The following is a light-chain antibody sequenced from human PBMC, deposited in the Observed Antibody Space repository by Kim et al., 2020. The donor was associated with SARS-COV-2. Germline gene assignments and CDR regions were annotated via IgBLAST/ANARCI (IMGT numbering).Light chain of an antibody. V-gene: IGLV2-14*03. Sequence: QSALTQPASVSGSPGQSITISCTGTGSHVGHYNYVSWYQQHPGKAPKIMIYDVSNRPLAASDRFSGSKSDKTASLTISGLQAVYEADYYFSSYTSNRTYFLGTGTKV. J-gene: IGLJ1*01. CDR3: SSYTSNRTYF. CDR2: DVS. CDR1: GSHVGHYNY.